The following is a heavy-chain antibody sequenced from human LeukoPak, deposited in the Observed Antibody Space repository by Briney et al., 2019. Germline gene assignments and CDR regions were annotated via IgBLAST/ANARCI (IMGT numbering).Heavy chain of an antibody. Sequence: ASVKVSCKVSGYTLTELSMHWVRQAPGQGLEWMGWINPNSGGTNSAQKFQGRVTVTRDTSISTAYMELSGLRSDDTAVYYCARTTTLTTDWFDPWGQGTLVTVSS. CDR3: ARTTTLTTDWFDP. J-gene: IGHJ5*02. CDR1: GYTLTELS. D-gene: IGHD4-17*01. V-gene: IGHV1-2*02. CDR2: INPNSGGT.